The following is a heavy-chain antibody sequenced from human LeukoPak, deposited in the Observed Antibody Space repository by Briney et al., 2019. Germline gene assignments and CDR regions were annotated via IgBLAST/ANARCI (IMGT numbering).Heavy chain of an antibody. D-gene: IGHD2-21*01. CDR3: ARIRCSPGDDSCYNY. V-gene: IGHV4-34*01. J-gene: IGHJ4*02. Sequence: SETLSLTCGVRGVSFSGNYWSWIRQSPGKGLEWIGEIYQRELPTYNPSLKSRVTIWADTSVNQLSLRLTSVTAADTAIYFCARIRCSPGDDSCYNYWGRGTLVLVSS. CDR2: IYQRELP. CDR1: GVSFSGNY.